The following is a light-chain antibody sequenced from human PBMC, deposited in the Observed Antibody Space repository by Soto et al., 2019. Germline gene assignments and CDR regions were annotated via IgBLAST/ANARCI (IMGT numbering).Light chain of an antibody. CDR2: TAS. CDR1: QRVTSSY. CDR3: QQYGYSAG. Sequence: EIALTQSPGTLSLSPGERGTLSCRASQRVTSSYLAWDQQKHGQAPRLLIHTASSRATGIPDRFRGSGSRTDFTLTIRRLEREDFAVYYCQQYGYSAGFGGGTKVEI. J-gene: IGKJ4*02. V-gene: IGKV3-20*01.